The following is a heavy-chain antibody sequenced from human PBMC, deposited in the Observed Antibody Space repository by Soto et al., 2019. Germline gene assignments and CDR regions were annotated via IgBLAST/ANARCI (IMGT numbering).Heavy chain of an antibody. CDR2: ISAYNGKT. CDR3: ARDRGDYEGLVPYSFDH. J-gene: IGHJ4*02. V-gene: IGHV1-18*01. Sequence: ASVKVSCKASGYTFTSYGISWVRQAPGQGLEWMGWISAYNGKTNYAQNVQGRVTMTTDTSTRTAYMDLRSLRSDDTAVYYCARDRGDYEGLVPYSFDHCGQGTLVTVSS. D-gene: IGHD4-17*01. CDR1: GYTFTSYG.